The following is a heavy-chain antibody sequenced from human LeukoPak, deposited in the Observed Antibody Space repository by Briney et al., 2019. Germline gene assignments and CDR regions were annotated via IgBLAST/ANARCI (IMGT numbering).Heavy chain of an antibody. CDR2: IWYDGSNK. J-gene: IGHJ4*02. Sequence: GGSLRLSCAASGFTFSSYSMNWIRQAPGKGLEWVAVIWYDGSNKYYADSVKGRFTISRDNSKNTLYLQMNSLRAEDTAVYYCAREGNRDGYNPFDYWGQGTLVTVSS. CDR3: AREGNRDGYNPFDY. V-gene: IGHV3-33*08. D-gene: IGHD5-24*01. CDR1: GFTFSSYS.